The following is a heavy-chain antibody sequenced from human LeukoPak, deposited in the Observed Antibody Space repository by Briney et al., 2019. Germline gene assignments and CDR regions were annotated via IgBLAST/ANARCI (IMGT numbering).Heavy chain of an antibody. CDR3: ARRNFDWLLDY. V-gene: IGHV3-7*01. CDR1: GFTFNRNA. CDR2: IKQDGSEK. D-gene: IGHD3-9*01. J-gene: IGHJ4*02. Sequence: GGSLRLSCAASGFTFNRNAISWVRQAPGKGLEWVANIKQDGSEKYYVDSVKGRFTISRDNAKNSLYLQMNSLRAEDTAVYYCARRNFDWLLDYWGQGTLVTVSS.